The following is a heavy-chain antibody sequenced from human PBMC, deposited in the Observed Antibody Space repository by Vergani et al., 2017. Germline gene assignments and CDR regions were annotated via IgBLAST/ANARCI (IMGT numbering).Heavy chain of an antibody. CDR1: GFTLSDYY. V-gene: IGHV3-11*01. CDR2: ISSSGSTI. CDR3: ARDHRDYNNHPVTFDI. Sequence: QVQLVESGGGLVKPGGSLRLSCAASGFTLSDYYMSWIRQAPGKGLEWVSYISSSGSTIYYADSVKGRFTISRDNAKSSLFLQMDSLRAEDTAVYYCARDHRDYNNHPVTFDIWGQGSMVTVSS. D-gene: IGHD4-11*01. J-gene: IGHJ3*02.